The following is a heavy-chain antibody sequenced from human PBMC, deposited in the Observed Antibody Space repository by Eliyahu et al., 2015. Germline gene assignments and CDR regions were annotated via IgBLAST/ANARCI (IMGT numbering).Heavy chain of an antibody. Sequence: QVQLVQSGAEVKKPGASVKLSCRTSGYTFTTYYLHWVRQAPGQGLEWMGIXIPSDGXTNYAHNFRGRVTMTSDTSTSTVYVELSSLGFEDTAMYYCVREKVGGFFDYWGQGTLVAVSS. CDR1: GYTFTTYY. J-gene: IGHJ4*02. CDR2: XIPSDGXT. CDR3: VREKVGGFFDY. V-gene: IGHV1-46*01. D-gene: IGHD3-16*01.